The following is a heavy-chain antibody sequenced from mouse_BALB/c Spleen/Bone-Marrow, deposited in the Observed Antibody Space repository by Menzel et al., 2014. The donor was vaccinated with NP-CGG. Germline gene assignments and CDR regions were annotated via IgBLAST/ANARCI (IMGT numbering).Heavy chain of an antibody. Sequence: LQQPGSELVRPGASVKLSCKASGYTFTSYWMHWVEQRPGQGLEWIGNIYPGSSSSNYDEKFKSKATLTVDTSSSTAYMQLTSLTSEDSAIYYCTRWGLRRIDYWGQGTTLTVSS. CDR3: TRWGLRRIDY. V-gene: IGHV1S22*01. J-gene: IGHJ2*01. CDR1: GYTFTSYW. CDR2: IYPGSSSS. D-gene: IGHD2-4*01.